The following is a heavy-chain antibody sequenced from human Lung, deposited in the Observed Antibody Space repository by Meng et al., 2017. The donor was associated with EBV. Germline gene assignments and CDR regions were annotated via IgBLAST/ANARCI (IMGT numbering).Heavy chain of an antibody. CDR1: GGSISSSNW. V-gene: IGHV4-4*02. J-gene: IGHJ4*02. CDR2: IYHSGST. Sequence: QWQLQDAGPGLGKPSGTLSLTCAVSGGSISSSNWWSWVRQPPGKGLEWIGEIYHSGSTNYNPSLKSRVTISVDKSKNQFSLKLSSVTAADTAVYYCARARSIAAAVIDYWGQGTLVTVSS. D-gene: IGHD6-13*01. CDR3: ARARSIAAAVIDY.